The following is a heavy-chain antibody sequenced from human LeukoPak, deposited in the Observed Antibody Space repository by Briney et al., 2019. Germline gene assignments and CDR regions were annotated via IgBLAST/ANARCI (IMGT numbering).Heavy chain of an antibody. CDR2: INHSGST. CDR1: GGSFSGYY. CDR3: ARGPPKGAAPGAFDI. V-gene: IGHV4-34*01. Sequence: SETLSLTCAVYGGSFSGYYWSWIRQPPGKGLEWIGEINHSGSTNYNPSLKSRVTISVDTSKNQFSLKLSSVTAADTAVYYCARGPPKGAAPGAFDIWGQGTMVTVSS. J-gene: IGHJ3*02. D-gene: IGHD1-26*01.